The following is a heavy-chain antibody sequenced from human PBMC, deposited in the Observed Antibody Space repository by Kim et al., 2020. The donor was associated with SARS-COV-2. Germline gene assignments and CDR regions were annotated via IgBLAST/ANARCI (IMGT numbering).Heavy chain of an antibody. D-gene: IGHD5-12*01. CDR2: ISYDGSNK. V-gene: IGHV3-30*04. CDR3: ARGRRYIVATIPDY. Sequence: GGSLRLSCAASGFTFSSYAMHWVRQAPGKGLEWVAVISYDGSNKYYADSVKGRFTISRDNSKNTLYLQMNSLRAEDTAVYYCARGRRYIVATIPDYWGQG. J-gene: IGHJ4*02. CDR1: GFTFSSYA.